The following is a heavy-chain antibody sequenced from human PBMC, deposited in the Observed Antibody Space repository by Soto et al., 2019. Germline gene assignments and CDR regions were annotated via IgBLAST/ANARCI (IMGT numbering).Heavy chain of an antibody. CDR2: IYYSGST. V-gene: IGHV4-31*02. CDR1: GGSISSGGYY. D-gene: IGHD2-2*01. Sequence: SETLSLTCTVSGGSISSGGYYWSWIRQHPGKGLEWIGYIYYSGSTYYNPSLKSRVTISVDTSKNQFSLKLSSVTAADTAVYYCAREKYQLLLSAPRGYGMDVWGQGTTVTVSS. J-gene: IGHJ6*02. CDR3: AREKYQLLLSAPRGYGMDV.